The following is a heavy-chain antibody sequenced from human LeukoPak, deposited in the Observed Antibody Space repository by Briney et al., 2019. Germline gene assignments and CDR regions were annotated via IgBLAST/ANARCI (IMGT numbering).Heavy chain of an antibody. CDR1: GYTFTDYY. D-gene: IGHD3-22*01. Sequence: ASVQVSCKASGYTFTDYYIHWVRQAPGRGLESMGWINPNSGGTNYAPKFQSRVTMTTDTSIRTAFMDLSRLPSDDTAVYYCARGHNSGYSNSLVPWGQGTLVTVSS. CDR3: ARGHNSGYSNSLVP. CDR2: INPNSGGT. V-gene: IGHV1-2*02. J-gene: IGHJ5*02.